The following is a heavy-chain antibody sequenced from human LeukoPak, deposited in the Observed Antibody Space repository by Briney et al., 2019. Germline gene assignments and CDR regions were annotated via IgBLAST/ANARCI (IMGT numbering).Heavy chain of an antibody. J-gene: IGHJ4*02. CDR3: ARLASSYN. D-gene: IGHD6-13*01. CDR1: GYTFTGYY. Sequence: GASVKVSCKASGYTFTGYYMHWVRQAPGQGLEWMGWINPSSGDTIYAQKFQDRVTTTRDTSISTAYMELSRLQSDDTAVYYCARLASSYNWGQGALVTVSS. CDR2: INPSSGDT. V-gene: IGHV1-2*02.